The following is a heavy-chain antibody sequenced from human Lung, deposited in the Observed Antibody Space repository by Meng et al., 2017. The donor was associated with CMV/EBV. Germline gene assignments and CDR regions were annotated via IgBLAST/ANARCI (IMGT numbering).Heavy chain of an antibody. D-gene: IGHD1-7*01. CDR2: MNPNSGNT. J-gene: IGHJ5*02. CDR3: ARSGTTAGNWFDP. Sequence: SVXVSXXASGYTFTSYDINWVRQATGQGLEWMGWMNPNSGNTGYAQKFQGRVTMTRNTSISTAYMELSSLRSEDTAVYYCARSGTTAGNWFDPWGRGTLVTVSS. CDR1: GYTFTSYD. V-gene: IGHV1-8*01.